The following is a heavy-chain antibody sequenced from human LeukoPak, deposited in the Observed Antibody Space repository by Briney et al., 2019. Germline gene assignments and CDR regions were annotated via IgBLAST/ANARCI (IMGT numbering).Heavy chain of an antibody. CDR2: ISGSGGST. Sequence: GSLRLSCAASGVTSSGYAISWVRQAQGPGLELDSVISGSGGSTYYAASVKGRFTISRDNSKNTLYLQMSSLRAEDTAVYYCAKSISGRYVYYGMDVWGQGTTVTVSS. CDR3: AKSISGRYVYYGMDV. D-gene: IGHD1-26*01. CDR1: GVTSSGYA. J-gene: IGHJ6*02. V-gene: IGHV3-23*01.